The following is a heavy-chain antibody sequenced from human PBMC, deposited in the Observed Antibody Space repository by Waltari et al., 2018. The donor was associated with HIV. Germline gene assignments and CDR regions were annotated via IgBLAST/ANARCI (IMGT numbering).Heavy chain of an antibody. CDR1: VFMVTSNY. V-gene: IGHV3-53*02. CDR3: AGASWPRPMNV. D-gene: IGHD5-12*01. J-gene: IGHJ6*02. Sequence: EVLLVETGGGLIQPGGSLRLSYAASVFMVTSNYIPSVRQAPGKGLEWLSIVYSGGSTYYADSVRGRFTISRDTSKNTLYLQMDSLTAEDTAVYYCAGASWPRPMNVWGQGATVTVSS. CDR2: VYSGGST.